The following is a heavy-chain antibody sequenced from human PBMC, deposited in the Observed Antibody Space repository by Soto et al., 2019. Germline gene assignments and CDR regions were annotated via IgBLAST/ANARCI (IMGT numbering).Heavy chain of an antibody. V-gene: IGHV3-21*01. D-gene: IGHD6-13*01. CDR3: AREPEGIAAALDY. CDR1: GFTFRTYG. CDR2: ISSSGSFI. J-gene: IGHJ4*02. Sequence: EVQLVESGGGLVKPGGSLRLSCAASGFTFRTYGMNWVRRAPGGGLEWVASISSSGSFIYYADSVKGRFTISRDDAEKSLYLQMNSLRAEDTALYYCAREPEGIAAALDYWGRGTLVTGSS.